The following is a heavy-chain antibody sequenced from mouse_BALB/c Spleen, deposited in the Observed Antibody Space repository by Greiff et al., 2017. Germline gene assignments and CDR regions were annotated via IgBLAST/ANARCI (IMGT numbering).Heavy chain of an antibody. CDR2: IRNKANGYTT. CDR1: GFTFTDYY. D-gene: IGHD2-1*01. Sequence: EVQGVESGGGLVQPGGSLRLSCATSGFTFTDYYMSWVRQPPGKALEWLGFIRNKANGYTTEYSASVKGRFTISRDNSQSILYLQMNTLRAEDSATYYCARDKDYGNYHYAMDYWGRGTSVTVSS. V-gene: IGHV7-3*02. CDR3: ARDKDYGNYHYAMDY. J-gene: IGHJ4*01.